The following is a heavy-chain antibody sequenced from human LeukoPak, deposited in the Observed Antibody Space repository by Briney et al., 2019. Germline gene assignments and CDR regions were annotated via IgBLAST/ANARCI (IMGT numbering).Heavy chain of an antibody. CDR1: GFTFSSHG. V-gene: IGHV3-30*02. Sequence: SGGSLRLSCAASGFTFSSHGIHWVRQAPGKGLEWVAFIRYDGVTKYYADSVKGRFTISRDNSKNTLYLQMNSLRAEDTAVYYCARSPLWFGGEDWFDPWGQGTLVTVSS. CDR2: IRYDGVTK. CDR3: ARSPLWFGGEDWFDP. D-gene: IGHD3-10*01. J-gene: IGHJ5*02.